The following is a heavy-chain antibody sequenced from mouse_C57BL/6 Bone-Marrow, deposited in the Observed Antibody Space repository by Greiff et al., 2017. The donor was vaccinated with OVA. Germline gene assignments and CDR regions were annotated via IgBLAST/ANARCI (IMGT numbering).Heavy chain of an antibody. V-gene: IGHV1-49*01. CDR3: ARASGGDWGVYAMDY. J-gene: IGHJ4*01. CDR2: FTMYSDAT. Sequence: LVESGAELVRPGSSVKLSCKDSYFAFMASAMHWVKQRPGHGLEWIGSFTMYSDATEYSENFKGKATLTANTSSSTAYMELSSLTSEDSAVYYCARASGGDWGVYAMDYWGQGTSVTVSS. D-gene: IGHD4-1*01. CDR1: YFAFMASA.